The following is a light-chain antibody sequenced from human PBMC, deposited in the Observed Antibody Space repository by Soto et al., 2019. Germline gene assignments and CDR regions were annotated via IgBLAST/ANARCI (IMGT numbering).Light chain of an antibody. V-gene: IGKV1-8*01. Sequence: AIRMTQSPSSLSASTGDRVTITCRASQGISSYLAWYQQKPGKAPKLLIYDASSLESGVPSRFSGSGSGTEFTLTITSLQPDDFATYYCQQYNSSPWTFGQGTKVDI. CDR2: DAS. CDR1: QGISSY. CDR3: QQYNSSPWT. J-gene: IGKJ1*01.